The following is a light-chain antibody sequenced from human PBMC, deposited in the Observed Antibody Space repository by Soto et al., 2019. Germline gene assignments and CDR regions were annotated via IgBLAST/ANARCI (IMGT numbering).Light chain of an antibody. CDR3: QYHGSSPIT. CDR2: AAS. Sequence: EIVLTQSPGTLSFSPGERATLSCRASQSVSSSYLAWYQQKPGQAPRLLILAASSRASGTPDRFSGSGSGTDFTLTISRLEPEDFALFYCQYHGSSPITFGQGTRLEI. V-gene: IGKV3-20*01. J-gene: IGKJ5*01. CDR1: QSVSSSY.